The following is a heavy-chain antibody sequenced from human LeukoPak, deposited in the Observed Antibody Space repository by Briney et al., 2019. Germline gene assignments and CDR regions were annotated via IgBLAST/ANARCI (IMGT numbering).Heavy chain of an antibody. V-gene: IGHV1-69*13. Sequence: GASVKVSCKASGGTFSSYAISWVRQAPGQGLEWMGGIIPIFGTANYAQKFQGRVTITADESTSTAYMELSNLRSEDTAVYYCARDDRYYYGSGSYYKEDYYYYYGMDVWGKGTTVTVSS. CDR3: ARDDRYYYGSGSYYKEDYYYYYGMDV. CDR1: GGTFSSYA. J-gene: IGHJ6*04. D-gene: IGHD3-10*01. CDR2: IIPIFGTA.